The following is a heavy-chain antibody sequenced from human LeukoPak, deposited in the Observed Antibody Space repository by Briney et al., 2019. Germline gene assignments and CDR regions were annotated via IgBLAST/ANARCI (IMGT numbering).Heavy chain of an antibody. Sequence: ASVKVSCKASGYTFTSYGISWVRQAPGQGLEWMGWICAYNGNTNYAQKLQGRVTMTTDTSTSTAYMELRSLRSDDTAVYYCARDLVVVPAAIEGHWFDPWGQGTLVTVSS. CDR3: ARDLVVVPAAIEGHWFDP. CDR2: ICAYNGNT. CDR1: GYTFTSYG. D-gene: IGHD2-2*01. J-gene: IGHJ5*02. V-gene: IGHV1-18*01.